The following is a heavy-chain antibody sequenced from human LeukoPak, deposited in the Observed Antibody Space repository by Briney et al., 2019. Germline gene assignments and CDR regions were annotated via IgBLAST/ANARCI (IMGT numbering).Heavy chain of an antibody. CDR2: INPYHGNT. CDR3: ARAKRGYSGYDFTEVIDY. Sequence: ASVKVPCEASGYTFTNYGISWLQQAPGQGLDWMEWINPYHGNTHHAHKLQGRVTMTTDTSSRTAYMKLRSLRSDAPAVYHCARAKRGYSGYDFTEVIDYWGKGTLVTVSS. CDR1: GYTFTNYG. D-gene: IGHD5-12*01. J-gene: IGHJ4*02. V-gene: IGHV1-18*04.